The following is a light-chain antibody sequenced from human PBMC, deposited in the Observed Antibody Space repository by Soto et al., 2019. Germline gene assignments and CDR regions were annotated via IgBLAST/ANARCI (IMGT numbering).Light chain of an antibody. V-gene: IGLV2-8*01. Sequence: QSALTQPPSASGSPGQSVTISCTGTSSDVGANNYVSWYQQHPGEAPKLMIYEVTKRPSGVPDRFSGSKSGNTASLTVSGLQAEDEADYYCSSYAGANRVFGTGTKLTVL. CDR3: SSYAGANRV. CDR1: SSDVGANNY. CDR2: EVT. J-gene: IGLJ1*01.